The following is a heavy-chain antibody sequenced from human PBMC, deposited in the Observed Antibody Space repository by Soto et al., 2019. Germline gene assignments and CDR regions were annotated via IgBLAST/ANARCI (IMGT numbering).Heavy chain of an antibody. D-gene: IGHD3-10*01. J-gene: IGHJ5*02. Sequence: EVQLLESGGGFVKPGGSLRLSLAASGLTFSTYARSWVRQAPGKGLGWVSIISHSGSTYYADSVKGRFTISRDNSKNTLYLLMNSLRAEDTAVYYCAQDSTTMVRAVIITLGWFDPWGQGTLVTVSS. CDR3: AQDSTTMVRAVIITLGWFDP. CDR2: ISHSGST. CDR1: GLTFSTYA. V-gene: IGHV3-23*01.